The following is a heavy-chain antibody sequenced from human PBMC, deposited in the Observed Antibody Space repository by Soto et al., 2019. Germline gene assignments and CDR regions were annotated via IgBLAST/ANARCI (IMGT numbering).Heavy chain of an antibody. J-gene: IGHJ4*02. CDR1: GCSFSDYY. CDR3: ATGDRRGYYFGY. Sequence: GGSLRPSCEASGCSFSDYYMSWIRQAPGKGLEWVSYISISSSYTNYADSVKGRFTISRDNATNSLYLQMNSLRAEDTAVYYCATGDRRGYYFGYWGQGNLVTVSS. V-gene: IGHV3-11*06. CDR2: ISISSSYT.